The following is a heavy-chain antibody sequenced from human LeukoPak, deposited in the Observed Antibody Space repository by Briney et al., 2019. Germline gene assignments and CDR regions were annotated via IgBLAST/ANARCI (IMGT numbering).Heavy chain of an antibody. V-gene: IGHV4-34*01. J-gene: IGHJ4*02. CDR3: ATRGGNYYDSSGYFDY. CDR2: INHRGST. CDR1: GGSFSGYY. D-gene: IGHD3-22*01. Sequence: PSETLSLTCAVYGGSFSGYYWSWIRQPPGKGLEWIGEINHRGSTNYNPSLKSRVTISVDTSKNLFSLELNSVTAADTAVYYCATRGGNYYDSSGYFDYWARGTLVTVSS.